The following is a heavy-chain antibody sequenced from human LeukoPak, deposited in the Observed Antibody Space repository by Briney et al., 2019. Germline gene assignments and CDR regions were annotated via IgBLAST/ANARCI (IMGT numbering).Heavy chain of an antibody. Sequence: GASVKVSCKASGYTFTGYYMHWVRQAPGQGLEWMGWINPNSGGTNYAQKFQGRVTMTRDTSISTAYMELSRLRSDDTAVYYCARVYCSSTSRYGGVNWFDPWGQGTLVTVSS. CDR2: INPNSGGT. D-gene: IGHD2-2*01. V-gene: IGHV1-2*02. CDR3: ARVYCSSTSRYGGVNWFDP. CDR1: GYTFTGYY. J-gene: IGHJ5*02.